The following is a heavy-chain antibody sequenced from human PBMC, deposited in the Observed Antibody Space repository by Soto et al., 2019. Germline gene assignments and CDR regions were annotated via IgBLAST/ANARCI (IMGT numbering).Heavy chain of an antibody. CDR1: GGSLSNYY. CDR3: ARDKITVLFDY. CDR2: IYYSGST. V-gene: IGHV4-59*12. D-gene: IGHD3-10*01. J-gene: IGHJ4*02. Sequence: SETLSLTCSVSGGSLSNYYWSWIRQPPGKGLEWIGYIYYSGSTNYNPSLKSRVTISVDTSKNQFSLKLSSVTAADTAVYYCARDKITVLFDYWGQGTLVTVSS.